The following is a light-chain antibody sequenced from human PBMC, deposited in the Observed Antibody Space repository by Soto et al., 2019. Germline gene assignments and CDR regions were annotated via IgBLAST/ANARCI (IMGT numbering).Light chain of an antibody. CDR2: RNN. CDR3: AAWDDSLNGVV. Sequence: QSVLTQPPSASGTPGQRVTMSCSGSSSNIGSNTVNWYQQFPGTAPNLLIYRNNQRPPAVPDRFSGSKSGTSASLAISGLQSEDEADYYCAAWDDSLNGVVFGGGTKVTVL. J-gene: IGLJ2*01. CDR1: SSNIGSNT. V-gene: IGLV1-44*01.